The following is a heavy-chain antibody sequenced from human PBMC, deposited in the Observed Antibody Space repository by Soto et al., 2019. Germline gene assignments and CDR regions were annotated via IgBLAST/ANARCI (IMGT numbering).Heavy chain of an antibody. J-gene: IGHJ3*02. CDR3: AKDTNGDYVGGFDM. CDR2: ISASGGST. CDR1: GFTFSSYA. D-gene: IGHD4-17*01. V-gene: IGHV3-23*01. Sequence: GGSLRLSCAASGFTFSSYAMSWVRQAPGKGLEWVSGISASGGSTYYADSVKGRSTISRDDSKNTLSLQMTSLRVQDTAVYYCAKDTNGDYVGGFDMRGQVKMVTVSS.